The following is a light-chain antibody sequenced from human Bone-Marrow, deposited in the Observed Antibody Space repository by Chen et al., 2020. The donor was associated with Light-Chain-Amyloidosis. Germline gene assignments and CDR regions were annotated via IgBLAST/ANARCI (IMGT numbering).Light chain of an antibody. CDR3: QQYGTSPLT. Sequence: EIVLTQSPGTLSLSPGEGANLSCRASQTISSNYLTWYQQKVGQAPRLLIYGSSSRATGIPDRFIGSGSGTDFTLTINRLEPEDFAMYYCQQYGTSPLTFGGGTKVEIK. J-gene: IGKJ4*01. CDR1: QTISSNY. CDR2: GSS. V-gene: IGKV3-20*01.